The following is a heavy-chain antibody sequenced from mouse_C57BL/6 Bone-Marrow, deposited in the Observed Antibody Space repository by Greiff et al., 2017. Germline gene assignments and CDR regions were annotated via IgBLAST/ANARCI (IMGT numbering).Heavy chain of an antibody. J-gene: IGHJ2*01. V-gene: IGHV1-19*01. CDR2: INPYNGGT. D-gene: IGHD2-3*01. CDR1: GYTFTDYY. CDR3: ARYDGYYS. Sequence: VQLQQSGPVLVKPGASVKMSCKASGYTFTDYYMNWVKQSHGKSLEWMGVINPYNGGTSYNQKFKGKATLTVDKSSSTAYMELNSLTSEDSAVYYCARYDGYYSWGQGTTLTVSS.